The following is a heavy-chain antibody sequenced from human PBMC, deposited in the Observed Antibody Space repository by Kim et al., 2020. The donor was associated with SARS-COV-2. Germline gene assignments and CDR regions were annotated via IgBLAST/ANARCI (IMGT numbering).Heavy chain of an antibody. Sequence: GGSLRLSCAASGFTFSSHGMSWVRQAPGKGLEWVSRISGTSGRTGSAEAVQGRFTISRDNSKNTLYLHLNSLRAEDTALYYCAKFATYSNACLESWGQGTLVTVSS. J-gene: IGHJ4*02. CDR3: AKFATYSNACLES. D-gene: IGHD5-18*01. CDR1: GFTFSSHG. CDR2: ISGTSGRT. V-gene: IGHV3-23*01.